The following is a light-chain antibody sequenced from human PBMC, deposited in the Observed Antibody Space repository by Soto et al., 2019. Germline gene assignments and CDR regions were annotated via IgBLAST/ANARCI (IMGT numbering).Light chain of an antibody. CDR2: DAS. CDR3: QQRSTWPPN. Sequence: EIVLTQSPATLSLSPGERATLPCRASQSVSSYLAWYQQKPGQAPRLLIYDASNRATGIPARFSGSGSGTDFTLTISSLEPEDFALYYCQQRSTWPPNFGQGTRLEIK. V-gene: IGKV3-11*01. CDR1: QSVSSY. J-gene: IGKJ5*01.